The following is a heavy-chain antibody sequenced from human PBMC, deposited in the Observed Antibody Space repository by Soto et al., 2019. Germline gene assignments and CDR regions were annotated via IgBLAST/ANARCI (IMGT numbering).Heavy chain of an antibody. CDR3: AKVMDSSGYYGGYFDY. V-gene: IGHV3-23*01. Sequence: LRLSCAASGFTFSSYAMSWVRQAPGKGLEWVSAISGSGGSTYYADSVKGRFTISRDNSKNTLYLQMNSLRAEDTAVYYCAKVMDSSGYYGGYFDYWGQGTLVTVSS. CDR2: ISGSGGST. D-gene: IGHD3-22*01. J-gene: IGHJ4*02. CDR1: GFTFSSYA.